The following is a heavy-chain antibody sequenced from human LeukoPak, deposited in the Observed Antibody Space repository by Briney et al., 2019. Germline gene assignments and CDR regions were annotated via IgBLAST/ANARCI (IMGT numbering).Heavy chain of an antibody. Sequence: PGGSLRLSCAASGFTFMRYAMHWVRQAPGKGLEWVSTIGGSGDKTFYADSVKGRFTISRDNSKNMVHLQMNSLTGEDTALYYCVRRGDASSGWGDHDFWGQGALVTASS. V-gene: IGHV3-23*01. CDR2: IGGSGDKT. D-gene: IGHD6-19*01. CDR1: GFTFMRYA. J-gene: IGHJ4*02. CDR3: VRRGDASSGWGDHDF.